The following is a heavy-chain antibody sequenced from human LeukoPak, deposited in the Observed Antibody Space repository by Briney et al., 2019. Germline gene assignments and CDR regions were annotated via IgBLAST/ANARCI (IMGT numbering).Heavy chain of an antibody. J-gene: IGHJ4*02. Sequence: PGGSLRLSCAASGFTFSSYAMHWVRQAPGKGLEWVAVISYDGSNKYYADSVKGRFTISRDNSKNTLYLQMNSLRAEDTAVYYCARDSIGAIAAPGDYWGQGTLVTVSS. D-gene: IGHD6-13*01. CDR3: ARDSIGAIAAPGDY. CDR1: GFTFSSYA. V-gene: IGHV3-30-3*01. CDR2: ISYDGSNK.